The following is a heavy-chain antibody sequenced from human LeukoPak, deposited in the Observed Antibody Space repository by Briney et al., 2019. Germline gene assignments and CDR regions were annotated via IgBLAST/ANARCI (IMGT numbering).Heavy chain of an antibody. CDR2: IYHSGST. CDR3: ASSLSHGKLYYYGMDV. J-gene: IGHJ6*02. CDR1: GGSISSGGYS. D-gene: IGHD1-7*01. V-gene: IGHV4-30-2*01. Sequence: SETLSLTCAVSGGSISSGGYSWSWIRQPPGKGLEWIGYIYHSGSTYYNPSLKSRVTISVDRSKNQFSLKLSSVTAADTAVYYCASSLSHGKLYYYGMDVWGQGTTVTVSS.